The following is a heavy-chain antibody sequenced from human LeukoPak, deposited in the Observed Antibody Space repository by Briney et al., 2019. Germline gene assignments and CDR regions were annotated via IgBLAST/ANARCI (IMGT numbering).Heavy chain of an antibody. D-gene: IGHD3-9*01. CDR3: AKWGDYDILTGYYVFDF. V-gene: IGHV3-23*01. CDR1: GFIFRNYA. Sequence: GGSLRLACAASGFIFRNYAMSWVRQAPGKGLEWVSAITGSGDTTYYADSVKGRFTVSRDNSKNTLYVEMNTLRAEDTAVYYCAKWGDYDILTGYYVFDFWGQGTLVTVSS. J-gene: IGHJ4*02. CDR2: ITGSGDTT.